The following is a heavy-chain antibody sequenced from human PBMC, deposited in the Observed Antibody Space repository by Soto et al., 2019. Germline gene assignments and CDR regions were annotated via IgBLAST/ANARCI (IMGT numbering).Heavy chain of an antibody. CDR3: EREAARGWPFDY. Sequence: QVQLVQSGAEVKKPGDSVKVSCKASGYTFTSYYMHWVRQAPGQGLEWMGIINPSSGSTSYAQRFRSRVALTMDTSTSTVYIELSSLRSEDTAVYYCEREAARGWPFDYWGQGTLVTVSS. D-gene: IGHD6-19*01. V-gene: IGHV1-46*01. CDR1: GYTFTSYY. J-gene: IGHJ4*02. CDR2: INPSSGST.